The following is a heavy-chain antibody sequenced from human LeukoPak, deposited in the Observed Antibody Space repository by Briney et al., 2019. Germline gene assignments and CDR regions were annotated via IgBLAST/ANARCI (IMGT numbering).Heavy chain of an antibody. Sequence: SETLSLTCTVSGDSVNSGAHYWSWLRQPAGKEPEWIGRIYPLETTNYNPSLKSRVAISVDTSKNQFSLKLRSVTAADTAVYYCGRVTGYMIEDYFDYWGQGTLVTVSS. J-gene: IGHJ4*02. CDR3: GRVTGYMIEDYFDY. CDR2: IYPLETT. D-gene: IGHD3-22*01. CDR1: GDSVNSGAHY. V-gene: IGHV4-61*10.